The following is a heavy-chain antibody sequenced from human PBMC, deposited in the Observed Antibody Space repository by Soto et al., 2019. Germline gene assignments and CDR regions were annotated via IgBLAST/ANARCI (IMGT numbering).Heavy chain of an antibody. Sequence: GASVKVSCKAPGFTFSIYYMHWVRQARGQGLEWMGIINPSGGTGLAQKFQGRVTMTKDTSTNTVYMELSSLRSEDTAIYYCARDNSVADLGWWFDPWGQGTLVTVSS. V-gene: IGHV1-46*03. D-gene: IGHD2-15*01. J-gene: IGHJ5*02. CDR1: GFTFSIYY. CDR2: INPSGGT. CDR3: ARDNSVADLGWWFDP.